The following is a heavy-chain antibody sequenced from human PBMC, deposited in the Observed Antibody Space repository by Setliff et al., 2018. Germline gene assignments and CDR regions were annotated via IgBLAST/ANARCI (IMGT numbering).Heavy chain of an antibody. CDR2: INHSGST. Sequence: SETLSLTCAVYGGSFSGYSWTWIRQPPGKGLEWIGDINHSGSTNYSPSLRSRVTISVDTSKRQFSLKLISVTAADTAVYYCRFWSYVYKNDYWAQGTLVTVSS. J-gene: IGHJ4*02. D-gene: IGHD3-16*01. CDR1: GGSFSGYS. V-gene: IGHV4-34*01. CDR3: RFWSYVYKNDY.